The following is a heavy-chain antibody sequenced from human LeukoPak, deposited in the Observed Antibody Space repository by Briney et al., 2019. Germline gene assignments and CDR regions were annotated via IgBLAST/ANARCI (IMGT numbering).Heavy chain of an antibody. CDR2: MNPPSDDT. CDR3: ATPSRIGISYGYVRLRN. D-gene: IGHD5-18*01. Sequence: ASVRVSCKASGYTFTSYDINWVRQCTGQGLEWMGWMNPPSDDTGYAQKFQGRVTITRNTSISTAYMELSGLTSEDTAVYYCATPSRIGISYGYVRLRNWGQGTLVTVSS. V-gene: IGHV1-8*03. J-gene: IGHJ4*02. CDR1: GYTFTSYD.